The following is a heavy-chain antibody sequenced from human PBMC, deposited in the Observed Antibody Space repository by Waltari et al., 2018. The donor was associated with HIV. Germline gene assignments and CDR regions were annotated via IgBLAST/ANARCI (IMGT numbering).Heavy chain of an antibody. CDR2: IYSIDNT. Sequence: QVHLQESGPGLVKPSQPLSLTCTVPGGPISSGAYDWNWIRQHPGKGLEWIGYIYSIDNTYYNPSLKSRVTISVERSENRFSLKLRSVTAADTAVYYCARASYYDFWSGYPNYYFDSWGQGTLVTVSS. CDR1: GGPISSGAYD. D-gene: IGHD3-3*01. J-gene: IGHJ4*02. V-gene: IGHV4-31*03. CDR3: ARASYYDFWSGYPNYYFDS.